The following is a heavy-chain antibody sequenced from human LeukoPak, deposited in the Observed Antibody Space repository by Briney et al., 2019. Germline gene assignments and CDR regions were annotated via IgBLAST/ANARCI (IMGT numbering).Heavy chain of an antibody. J-gene: IGHJ5*02. CDR3: ARVAAGNWFDP. Sequence: LGESLKISCKGSGYSFTSCWIGRVRQMPGKGLEWMGRIDPSDSYTNYSPSFQGHVTISADKSISTAYLQWSSLKASDTAMYYCARVAAGNWFDPWGQGTLVTVSS. CDR1: GYSFTSCW. V-gene: IGHV5-10-1*01. CDR2: IDPSDSYT. D-gene: IGHD2-15*01.